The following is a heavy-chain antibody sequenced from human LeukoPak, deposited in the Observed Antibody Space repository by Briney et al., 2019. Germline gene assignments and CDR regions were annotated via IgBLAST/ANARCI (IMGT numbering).Heavy chain of an antibody. Sequence: PSETLSLTCTVSGGSFSSTTYFWSWLRPPPGKELEWIASINYSGSTYDNPSLKSRVTISVDTSENQFSLKLSSVTAADTAVYYCARYVVYGSGKYYFDYWGQGTLVTVSS. V-gene: IGHV4-39*01. D-gene: IGHD3-10*01. CDR1: GGSFSSTTYF. CDR3: ARYVVYGSGKYYFDY. J-gene: IGHJ4*02. CDR2: INYSGST.